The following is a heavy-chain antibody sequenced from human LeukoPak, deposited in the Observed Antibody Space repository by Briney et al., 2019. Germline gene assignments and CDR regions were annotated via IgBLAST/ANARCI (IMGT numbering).Heavy chain of an antibody. CDR2: IYHSGST. V-gene: IGHV4-30-2*01. CDR3: ARDEGSGWPN. Sequence: SQTLSLTCTVSGGSISSGGFYWGWIRQPPGKGLEWIGYIYHSGSTYYNPSLKSRVTISVDRSKNQFSLKLSSVTAADTAVYYCARDEGSGWPNWGQGTLVTVSS. J-gene: IGHJ4*02. D-gene: IGHD6-19*01. CDR1: GGSISSGGFY.